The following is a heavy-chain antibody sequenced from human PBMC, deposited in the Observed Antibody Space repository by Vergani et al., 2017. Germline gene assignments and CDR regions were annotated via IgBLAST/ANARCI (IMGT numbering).Heavy chain of an antibody. CDR2: INPNSGGT. Sequence: QVQLVQSGAELKKPGASVKVSCKASGYTFTGYSMHWVRQAPGQGLEWMGWINPNSGGTNYVQKFQGRVTMTRDTFITTAYMELSRLKSDDTAVYYCATGNWNDVADHWGQGTLVTVSS. J-gene: IGHJ4*02. CDR1: GYTFTGYS. V-gene: IGHV1-2*02. D-gene: IGHD1-20*01. CDR3: ATGNWNDVADH.